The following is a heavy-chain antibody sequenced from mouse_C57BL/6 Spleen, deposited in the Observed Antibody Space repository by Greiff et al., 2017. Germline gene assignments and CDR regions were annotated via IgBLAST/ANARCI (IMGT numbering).Heavy chain of an antibody. V-gene: IGHV1-22*01. Sequence: EVKLQESGPELVKPGASVKMSCKASGYTFTDYNMHWVKQSHGKSLEWIGYINPNNGGTSYNQKFKGKATLTVNKSSSTAYMELRSLTSEDSAVYYCARGYDYDKYFDVGGTGTTVTVSS. CDR3: ARGYDYDKYFDV. CDR1: GYTFTDYN. J-gene: IGHJ1*03. CDR2: INPNNGGT. D-gene: IGHD2-4*01.